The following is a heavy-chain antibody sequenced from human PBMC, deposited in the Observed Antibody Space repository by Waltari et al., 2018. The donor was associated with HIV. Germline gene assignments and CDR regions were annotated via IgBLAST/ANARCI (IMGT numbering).Heavy chain of an antibody. J-gene: IGHJ1*01. Sequence: QVHLQESGPGLVKSSKTLSLTCTVSNGSVNNDLYYWTWIRQAPGRGRVWFGYVYYSGSTNYNPSLKSRVSISIDTSKNQFFLRVTSLTSADTAVYFCARGLGPRMAVQYFFDMWGQGTVVTV. CDR2: VYYSGST. V-gene: IGHV4-61*01. D-gene: IGHD3-9*01. CDR3: ARGLGPRMAVQYFFDM. CDR1: NGSVNNDLYY.